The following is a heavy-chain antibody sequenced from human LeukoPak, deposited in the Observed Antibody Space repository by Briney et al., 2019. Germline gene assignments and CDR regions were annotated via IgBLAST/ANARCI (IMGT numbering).Heavy chain of an antibody. CDR2: ISSSSSYI. D-gene: IGHD1-26*01. J-gene: IGHJ4*02. Sequence: GGSLRLSCAASGFTFSSYSINWVRQAPGKGLEWVSSISSSSSYIYYADSVKGRFTISRDNAKNSLYLKMKSLRAEDTAVYYCARVRWERRNDYWGQGILVTVSS. CDR3: ARVRWERRNDY. CDR1: GFTFSSYS. V-gene: IGHV3-21*01.